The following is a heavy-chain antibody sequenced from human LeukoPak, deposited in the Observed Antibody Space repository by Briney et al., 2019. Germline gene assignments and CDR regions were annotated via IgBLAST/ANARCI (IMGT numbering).Heavy chain of an antibody. CDR1: GYTFTSYG. V-gene: IGHV1-18*01. Sequence: ASVKVSCKASGYTFTSYGISWVRQAPGQGLEWMGWISAYNGNTNYAQKLQGRVTMTTDTSTGTAYMELRSLRSDDTAVYYCARDRVRGNYGDYVVSMDVWGQGTTVTVSS. CDR2: ISAYNGNT. CDR3: ARDRVRGNYGDYVVSMDV. J-gene: IGHJ6*02. D-gene: IGHD4-17*01.